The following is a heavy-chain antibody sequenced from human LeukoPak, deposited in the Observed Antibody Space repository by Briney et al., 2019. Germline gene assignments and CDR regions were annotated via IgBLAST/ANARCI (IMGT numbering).Heavy chain of an antibody. J-gene: IGHJ5*02. D-gene: IGHD1-1*01. V-gene: IGHV4-4*07. CDR3: ARDPGDGNWFDP. CDR2: IYTSGST. Sequence: SETLSLTCTVSGGSISSYYWSWIRQPAEKGLEWIGRIYTSGSTNYNPSLKSRVTMSVDTSKNQFSLKLSSVTAADTAVYYRARDPGDGNWFDPWGQGTLVTVSS. CDR1: GGSISSYY.